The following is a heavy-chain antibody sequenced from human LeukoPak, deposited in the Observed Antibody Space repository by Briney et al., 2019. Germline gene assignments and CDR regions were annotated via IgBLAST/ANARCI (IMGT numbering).Heavy chain of an antibody. CDR2: IHGDGST. D-gene: IGHD3-10*01. Sequence: PGGSLRLSCVVSGFTVNNNYMTWVRQPPGKGLEWVSIIHGDGSTYYADSVKGRFTISRDNSKNTLYLQMNRLSVEDTAVYYCARGEGITMVRGVIGPDAFDIWGQGTMVTVSS. V-gene: IGHV3-66*01. J-gene: IGHJ3*02. CDR1: GFTVNNNY. CDR3: ARGEGITMVRGVIGPDAFDI.